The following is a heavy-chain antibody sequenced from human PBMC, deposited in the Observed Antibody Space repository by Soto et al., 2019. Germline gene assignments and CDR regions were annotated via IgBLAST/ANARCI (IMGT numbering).Heavy chain of an antibody. V-gene: IGHV3-9*01. CDR1: GFTFDDYA. D-gene: IGHD3-22*01. CDR2: ISYNSDSI. Sequence: EVQLVESGGGLEQPGRSLRLSCAASGFTFDDYAMHWVRQAPGKGLEWVSGISYNSDSIGYADSVKGRFTISRDKAKNSLYLQMNSLRAEDTALYYCAKYSSGYYVYWGQGTLVTVSS. CDR3: AKYSSGYYVY. J-gene: IGHJ4*02.